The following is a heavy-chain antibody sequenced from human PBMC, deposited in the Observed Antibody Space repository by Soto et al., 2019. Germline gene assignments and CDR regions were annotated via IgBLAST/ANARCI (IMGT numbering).Heavy chain of an antibody. D-gene: IGHD3-3*01. Sequence: SVKVPRKASGGTFSSYAISWVRPAPGQGLEWMGGIIPIFGTANYAQKFQGRVTITADKSTSTAYMELSSLRSEDTAVYYCARYWYYDFWSGYYNNWFDPWGQGTLVTVSS. CDR1: GGTFSSYA. V-gene: IGHV1-69*06. CDR2: IIPIFGTA. CDR3: ARYWYYDFWSGYYNNWFDP. J-gene: IGHJ5*02.